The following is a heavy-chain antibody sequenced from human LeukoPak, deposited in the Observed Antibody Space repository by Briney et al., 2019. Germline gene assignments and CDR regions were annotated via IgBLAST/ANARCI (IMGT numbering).Heavy chain of an antibody. CDR1: GGTFSSYA. V-gene: IGHV1-69*04. D-gene: IGHD3-22*01. J-gene: IGHJ4*02. CDR2: IIPILGIA. Sequence: SVKVSCKASGGTFSSYAISWVRQAPGQGLEWIGRIIPILGIANYAQKFQGRVTITADKSTSTAYMELSSLRSEDTAVYYCAIHLKGYYYDSSGYYDYWGQGTLVTVSS. CDR3: AIHLKGYYYDSSGYYDY.